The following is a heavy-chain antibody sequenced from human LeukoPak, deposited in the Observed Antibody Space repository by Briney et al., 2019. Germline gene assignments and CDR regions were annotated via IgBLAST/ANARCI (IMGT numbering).Heavy chain of an antibody. J-gene: IGHJ6*02. CDR1: GYTFTSYG. CDR3: ARESGSYPLYYYSMDV. D-gene: IGHD1-26*01. CDR2: ISAYNGNT. Sequence: GASVKVSCKASGYTFTSYGISWVRQAPGQGLEWMGWISAYNGNTNYAQKLQGRVTMTTDTSTSTAYMELRSLRSDDTAVYYCARESGSYPLYYYSMDVWGQGTTVTVSS. V-gene: IGHV1-18*01.